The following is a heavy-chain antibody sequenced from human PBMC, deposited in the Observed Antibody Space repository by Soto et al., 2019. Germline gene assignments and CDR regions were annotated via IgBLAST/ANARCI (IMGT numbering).Heavy chain of an antibody. CDR3: ARESGSGSYSDYGMDV. CDR1: GFTFSSYW. V-gene: IGHV3-7*01. D-gene: IGHD3-10*01. Sequence: EVQLVESGGGLVQPGGSLRLSCAASGFTFSSYWMSWVRQAPGKGLEWVANIKQDGSEKYYVDSVKGRFTISRDNAKNSLYLQMNSLRAEDTAVYYCARESGSGSYSDYGMDVWGQGTTVTVSS. CDR2: IKQDGSEK. J-gene: IGHJ6*02.